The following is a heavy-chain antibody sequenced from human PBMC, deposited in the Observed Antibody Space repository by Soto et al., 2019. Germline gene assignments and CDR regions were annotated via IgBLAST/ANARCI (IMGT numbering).Heavy chain of an antibody. Sequence: PSETLSLTCAVSGGSFRGYFWSWIRHSPDKGLEWIGEINDRGSTYYNPSFKSRLTISVDTSERQTSLRLTSVTAADSAVYYCQGGDFWGQGTRVTVSS. CDR2: INDRGST. CDR1: GGSFRGYF. V-gene: IGHV4-34*01. D-gene: IGHD3-16*01. CDR3: QGGDF. J-gene: IGHJ4*02.